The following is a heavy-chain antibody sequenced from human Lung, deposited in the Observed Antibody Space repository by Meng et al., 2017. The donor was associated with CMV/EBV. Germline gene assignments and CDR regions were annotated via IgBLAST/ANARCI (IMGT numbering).Heavy chain of an antibody. Sequence: SXSASGFKFNDYSMTWVRQVPGRGLEWISFISSGGTSKYYRDSVRGRFTISRDNFKNSLFLQMSGLTADDTAVYYCASSGYYYDRTDYYPPDFWXQGTRVTVSS. D-gene: IGHD3-22*01. CDR2: ISSGGTSK. CDR1: GFKFNDYS. CDR3: ASSGYYYDRTDYYPPDF. J-gene: IGHJ4*02. V-gene: IGHV3-11*01.